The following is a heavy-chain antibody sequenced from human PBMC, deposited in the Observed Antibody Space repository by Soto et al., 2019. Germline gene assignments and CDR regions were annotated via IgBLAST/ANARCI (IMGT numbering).Heavy chain of an antibody. CDR2: IKSKTDGGTT. D-gene: IGHD2-2*01. CDR1: GFTFSKAW. V-gene: IGHV3-15*01. J-gene: IGHJ5*02. Sequence: GGSLRLSCAASGFTFSKAWMSWVRQAPGKGLEWVGLIKSKTDGGTTDYAAPVKGRFTVSRDDSKNTLYLQMNSLKTEDTAVYYCTTRLIVVVPAPNWFDPWGQGTLVTVSS. CDR3: TTRLIVVVPAPNWFDP.